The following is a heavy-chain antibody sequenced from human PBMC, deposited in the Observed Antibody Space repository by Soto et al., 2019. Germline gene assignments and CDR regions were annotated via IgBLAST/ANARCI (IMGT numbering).Heavy chain of an antibody. D-gene: IGHD3-9*01. J-gene: IGHJ5*02. CDR1: GFTFSGYS. V-gene: IGHV3-9*01. Sequence: GGSLRLSCAASGFTFSGYSIHWGRQVPWKGLAWVSGISWNSASIGYSDSVKGRFTTSIDNAKNSLYLEMNSLRAEDTALYYCVKDWRHDLSNGYFNSWGQGTLVTVSS. CDR2: ISWNSASI. CDR3: VKDWRHDLSNGYFNS.